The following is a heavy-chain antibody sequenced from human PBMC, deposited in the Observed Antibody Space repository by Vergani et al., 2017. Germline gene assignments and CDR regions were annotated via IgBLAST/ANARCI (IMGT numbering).Heavy chain of an antibody. D-gene: IGHD1-1*01. CDR2: ISSRGSTR. V-gene: IGHV3-48*03. CDR3: ARDQPVELAEIDYFDY. Sequence: EVQLVESGGGLVQPGGSLRLSCAASGFTFSSYEMNWVRQAPGKGLEWVSYISSRGSTRSYADSVKGRFTISSNNAKDSLSLQMNSLRAEETAVYYCARDQPVELAEIDYFDYWGQGTLVTVSA. CDR1: GFTFSSYE. J-gene: IGHJ4*02.